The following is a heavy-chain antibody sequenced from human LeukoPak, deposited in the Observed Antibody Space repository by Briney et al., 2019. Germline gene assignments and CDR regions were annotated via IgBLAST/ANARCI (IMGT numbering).Heavy chain of an antibody. CDR2: INWNGGST. Sequence: PGGSLRLSCPASGFTFDDYGMSWVRQAPGKGLEWVSGINWNGGSTGYADSVKGRFTISRDNAKNSLYLQMNSLRAEDTDLYHCARDRDIAAAGNAFDIWGQGTMVTVSS. V-gene: IGHV3-20*01. CDR1: GFTFDDYG. CDR3: ARDRDIAAAGNAFDI. D-gene: IGHD6-13*01. J-gene: IGHJ3*02.